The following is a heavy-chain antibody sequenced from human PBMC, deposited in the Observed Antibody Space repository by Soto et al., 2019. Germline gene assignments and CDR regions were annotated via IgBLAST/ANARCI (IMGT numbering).Heavy chain of an antibody. V-gene: IGHV4-30-4*01. CDR1: GGSISSGDYY. Sequence: SETLSLTCTVSGGSISSGDYYWSWIRQPPGKGLEWIGYIYYSGSTYYNPSLKSRVTISVDTSKNQFSLKLSSVTAADTAVYYCARYSGSYRPASDIWRQGTIATVSS. J-gene: IGHJ3*02. CDR2: IYYSGST. D-gene: IGHD1-26*01. CDR3: ARYSGSYRPASDI.